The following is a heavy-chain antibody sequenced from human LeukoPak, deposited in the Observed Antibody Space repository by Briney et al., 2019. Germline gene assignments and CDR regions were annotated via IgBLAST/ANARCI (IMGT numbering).Heavy chain of an antibody. Sequence: GGSLRLSCAASGFTFSSYSMNWVRQAPGKGLEWVSYISSSSSTIYYADPVKGRFTISRDNAKNSLYLQMNSLRAEDTAVYYCARDVEFDPWGQGTLVTVSS. CDR3: ARDVEFDP. J-gene: IGHJ5*02. CDR1: GFTFSSYS. V-gene: IGHV3-48*01. CDR2: ISSSSSTI.